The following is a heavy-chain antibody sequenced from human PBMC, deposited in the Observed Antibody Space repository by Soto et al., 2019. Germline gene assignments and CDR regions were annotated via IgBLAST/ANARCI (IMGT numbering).Heavy chain of an antibody. CDR2: ISGSGGST. CDR3: SKSMGMATIIYFDY. J-gene: IGHJ4*02. Sequence: GGSLRLSCAASGFTFSSYAMSWVRQAPGKGLEWVSAISGSGGSTYYADSVKGRFTISRDNSKNTLYLQMNSLRAEDTAVYYCSKSMGMATIIYFDYWGQGTLVTVSS. V-gene: IGHV3-23*01. CDR1: GFTFSSYA. D-gene: IGHD5-12*01.